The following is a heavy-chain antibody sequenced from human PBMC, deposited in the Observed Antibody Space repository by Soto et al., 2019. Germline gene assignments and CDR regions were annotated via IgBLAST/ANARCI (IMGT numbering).Heavy chain of an antibody. J-gene: IGHJ6*02. CDR2: ISYDGSSK. CDR3: AKFGVFGYSSSWYSYYGMDV. V-gene: IGHV3-30*18. Sequence: VGSLRLSCAASGFTFSSYGMHWVRQAPGKGLEWVAVISYDGSSKYYADSVKGRFTISRDNSKNTLYLQMNSLRAEDTAVYSCAKFGVFGYSSSWYSYYGMDVWGQGTTVTVSS. D-gene: IGHD6-13*01. CDR1: GFTFSSYG.